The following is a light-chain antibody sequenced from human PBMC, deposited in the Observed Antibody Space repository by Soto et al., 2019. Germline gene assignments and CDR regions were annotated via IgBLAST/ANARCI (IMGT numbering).Light chain of an antibody. V-gene: IGKV1-5*01. CDR2: DAT. CDR1: QTLSSS. Sequence: DIQMTQSPSTLSASVGDRVTITCRASQTLSSSLAWYQFKPGKAPKLLIFDATTLHTGVPSRFSGSGFGTEFTLTITGLQPDDFATYYCQQHNDYTAVTFGQGTRLQIK. J-gene: IGKJ5*01. CDR3: QQHNDYTAVT.